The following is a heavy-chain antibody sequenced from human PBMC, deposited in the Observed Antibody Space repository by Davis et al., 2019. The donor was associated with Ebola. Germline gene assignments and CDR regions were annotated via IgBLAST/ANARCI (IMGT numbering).Heavy chain of an antibody. CDR2: INHSGST. V-gene: IGHV4-34*01. CDR3: ARGDYDFWSGYNYYFDY. J-gene: IGHJ4*02. CDR1: GGSFSGYY. D-gene: IGHD3-3*01. Sequence: PGGSLRLSCAVYGGSFSGYYWSWIRQPPGKGLEWIGEINHSGSTNYNPSLKSRVTISVDTSKNQFSLKLSSVTAADTAVYYCARGDYDFWSGYNYYFDYWGQGTLVTVSS.